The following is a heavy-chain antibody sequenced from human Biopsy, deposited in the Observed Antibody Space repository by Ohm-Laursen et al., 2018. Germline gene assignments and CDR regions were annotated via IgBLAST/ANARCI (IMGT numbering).Heavy chain of an antibody. Sequence: SLRLSCAASGFSFDNYAMNWVRQAPGKGLEWVSTISGSGGSTYYVDSVKGRFTISRDASKDTLYLLMNSLRAEDTAMYYCAKGGYCTTTSCYMDVDYWGQGTLVTVSS. J-gene: IGHJ4*02. D-gene: IGHD2-2*02. CDR3: AKGGYCTTTSCYMDVDY. V-gene: IGHV3-23*01. CDR2: ISGSGGST. CDR1: GFSFDNYA.